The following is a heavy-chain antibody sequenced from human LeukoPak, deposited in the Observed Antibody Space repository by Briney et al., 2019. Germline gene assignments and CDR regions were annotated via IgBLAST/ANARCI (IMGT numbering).Heavy chain of an antibody. D-gene: IGHD6-25*01. CDR3: AKSGGSGLIDY. J-gene: IGHJ4*02. CDR2: INHSGST. CDR1: GGSFSGYY. V-gene: IGHV4-34*01. Sequence: SETLSLTCAVYGGSFSGYYWSWIRQPPGKGLEWIGEINHSGSTNYNPSLKSRVTISVDTSKNQFSLRLNSVTAADTAMYYCAKSGGSGLIDYWGQGTLVTVSS.